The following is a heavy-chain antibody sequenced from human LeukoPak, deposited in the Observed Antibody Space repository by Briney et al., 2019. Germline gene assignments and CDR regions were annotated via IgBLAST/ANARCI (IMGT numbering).Heavy chain of an antibody. CDR3: ARDSLHNYGEPFDY. CDR1: DYTFSSYG. V-gene: IGHV1-18*01. Sequence: ASVKVSCKASDYTFSSYGISWVRQAPGQGLEWMGWISAYNGKTNYAQKLQGRVTMTTDTSTSTAYMELRSLRSDDTAVYYCARDSLHNYGEPFDYWGQGTLVTVSS. D-gene: IGHD4-17*01. J-gene: IGHJ4*02. CDR2: ISAYNGKT.